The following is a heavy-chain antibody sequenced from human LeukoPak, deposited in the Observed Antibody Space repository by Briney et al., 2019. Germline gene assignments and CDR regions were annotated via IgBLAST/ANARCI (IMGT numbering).Heavy chain of an antibody. CDR3: ARAEIPDTAPDY. CDR1: GGSISSGSYY. CDR2: IYTSGST. V-gene: IGHV4-61*02. J-gene: IGHJ4*02. D-gene: IGHD5-18*01. Sequence: PSETLSLTCTVSGGSISSGSYYWSWIRQPAGKGLEWIGRIYTSGSTNYNPSLKSRVTISVDTSKNQFSLKLSSVTAADTAVYYCARAEIPDTAPDYWGQGTLVTVSS.